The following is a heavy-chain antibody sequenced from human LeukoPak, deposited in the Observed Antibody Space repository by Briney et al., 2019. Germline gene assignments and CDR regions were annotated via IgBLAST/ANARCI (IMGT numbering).Heavy chain of an antibody. J-gene: IGHJ4*02. D-gene: IGHD3-22*01. CDR3: ARYYDSSGYPRFFDY. CDR1: GDSISSGDYY. V-gene: IGHV4-61*02. CDR2: ISSSGST. Sequence: PSQTLSLTCTVSGDSISSGDYYWSWIRQPAGKGLEWIGRISSSGSTNYNPSLKSRVTISVDTSKNQFSLKLNSVTAADTAVYYCARYYDSSGYPRFFDYWGQGTLVTVSS.